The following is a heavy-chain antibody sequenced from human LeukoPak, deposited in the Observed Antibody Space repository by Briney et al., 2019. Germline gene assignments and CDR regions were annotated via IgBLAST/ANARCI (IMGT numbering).Heavy chain of an antibody. CDR2: IIPILGIA. V-gene: IGHV1-69*02. D-gene: IGHD3-22*01. CDR1: GGTFSSYT. CDR3: ARRSGYHREFDP. J-gene: IGHJ5*02. Sequence: SVKVSCKASGGTFSSYTISWVRQAPGQGLEWMGRIIPILGIANYAQKFQGRVTITADKSTSTAYMELSSLRSEDTAVYYCARRSGYHREFDPWGQGTLVTVSS.